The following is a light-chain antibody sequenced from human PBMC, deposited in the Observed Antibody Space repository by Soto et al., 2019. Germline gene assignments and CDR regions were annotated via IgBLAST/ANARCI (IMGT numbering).Light chain of an antibody. V-gene: IGLV2-23*02. J-gene: IGLJ1*01. CDR1: SSDVGSYNL. Sequence: QSVLTQPASVSGSPGQSITISCTRTSSDVGSYNLVSWYQQHPGKAPKLMISEVSKRPSGVSDRFSGSKSGNTASLTVSGLQAEDEADYYCCSYADSNSFYVFGTGTKDTDL. CDR2: EVS. CDR3: CSYADSNSFYV.